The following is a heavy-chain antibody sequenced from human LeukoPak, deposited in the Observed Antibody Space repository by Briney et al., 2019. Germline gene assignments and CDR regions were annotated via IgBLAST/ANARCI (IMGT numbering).Heavy chain of an antibody. D-gene: IGHD6-19*01. CDR3: ARDRRGQWLVPVY. V-gene: IGHV1-2*02. Sequence: ASVKVSCRASGYTFTGYYMHWVRQAPGQGLEWMGWINPNSGGTNYAQKFQGRVTMTRDTSISTAYMELSRLRSDDTAVYYCARDRRGQWLVPVYWGQGTLVTVSS. CDR2: INPNSGGT. CDR1: GYTFTGYY. J-gene: IGHJ4*02.